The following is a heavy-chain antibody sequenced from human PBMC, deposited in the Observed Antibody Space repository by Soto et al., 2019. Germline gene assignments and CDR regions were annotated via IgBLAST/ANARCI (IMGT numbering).Heavy chain of an antibody. J-gene: IGHJ5*02. V-gene: IGHV3-33*08. D-gene: IGHD4-4*01. CDR1: GFTFSYYG. CDR2: MHTGGNEK. CDR3: ARDEETTGHYSNFDP. Sequence: QVQLVESGGGVVQPGGSLRLSCAASGFTFSYYGFHWVRQAPGKGLEWVAVMHTGGNEKYYVDSVKGRFTVSRDDSRKRVYLEMMGLGAEDTVEYFCARDEETTGHYSNFDPWG.